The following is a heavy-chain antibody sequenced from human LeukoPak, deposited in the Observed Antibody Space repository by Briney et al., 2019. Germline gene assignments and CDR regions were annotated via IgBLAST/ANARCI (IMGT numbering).Heavy chain of an antibody. Sequence: ASVKVSCKXSGYTFTSYGISWVRQAPRQGLEWMGRISAYNGNTNYAQKLQGRVTMTTDTSTSTAYMELRSLRSDDTAVYYCAKDFYGDDVKDAFDIWGQGTMVTVSS. J-gene: IGHJ3*02. V-gene: IGHV1-18*01. CDR2: ISAYNGNT. D-gene: IGHD4-17*01. CDR1: GYTFTSYG. CDR3: AKDFYGDDVKDAFDI.